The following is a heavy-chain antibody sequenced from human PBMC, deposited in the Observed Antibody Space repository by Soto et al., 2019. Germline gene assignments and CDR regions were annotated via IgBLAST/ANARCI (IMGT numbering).Heavy chain of an antibody. Sequence: SETLSLTCAVSGYSISSGYYWGWIRQPPGKGLEWIGSIYHSGSIYYNPSLKSRVSISVDTSKNHFSLKLSSVTAADTAVYFCARDPGYCTNGVCPIFDFWGRGLLVTVSS. D-gene: IGHD2-8*01. CDR2: IYHSGSI. CDR1: GYSISSGYY. J-gene: IGHJ4*02. CDR3: ARDPGYCTNGVCPIFDF. V-gene: IGHV4-38-2*02.